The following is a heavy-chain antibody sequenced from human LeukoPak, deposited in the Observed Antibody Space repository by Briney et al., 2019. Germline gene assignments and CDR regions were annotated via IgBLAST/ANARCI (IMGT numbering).Heavy chain of an antibody. D-gene: IGHD3-22*01. Sequence: NPGGSLRLPCAASGFTFSNAWMSWVRQAPGKGLEWVGRIKSKTGGGTTDYAAPMKGRFTISRDDSKNTLYLQMNSLKTEDTAVYYCTTDYYDSSGYYYAEPFFDYWGQGTLVTVSS. CDR2: IKSKTGGGTT. CDR1: GFTFSNAW. J-gene: IGHJ4*02. V-gene: IGHV3-15*01. CDR3: TTDYYDSSGYYYAEPFFDY.